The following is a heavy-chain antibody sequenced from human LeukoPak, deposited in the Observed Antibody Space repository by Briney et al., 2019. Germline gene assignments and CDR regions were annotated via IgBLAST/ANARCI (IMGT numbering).Heavy chain of an antibody. J-gene: IGHJ6*03. CDR1: GGSFSGYY. CDR3: ARLDDGSGSYYNYYYYYMDV. Sequence: PSETLSLTCAVYGGSFSGYYWSWIRQPPGKGLEWIGEINHSGSTNYNPSLKSRVTISVDTSKNQFSLKLSSVTAADTAVYYCARLDDGSGSYYNYYYYYMDVWGKGTTVTISS. D-gene: IGHD3-10*01. V-gene: IGHV4-34*01. CDR2: INHSGST.